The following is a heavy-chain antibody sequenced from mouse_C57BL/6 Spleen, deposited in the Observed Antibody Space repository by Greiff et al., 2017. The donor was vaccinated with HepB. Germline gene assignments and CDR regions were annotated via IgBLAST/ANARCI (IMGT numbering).Heavy chain of an antibody. Sequence: QVQLQQPGAELVKPGASVKLSCKASGYTFTSYWMHWVKQRPGQGLEWIGMIHPNSGSTNYNEKFKSKATLTVDNSSSTAYMQLSSLTSEDSAVYYCARSYYDAMDYWGQGTSVTVSS. CDR3: ARSYYDAMDY. J-gene: IGHJ4*01. D-gene: IGHD2-10*01. CDR2: IHPNSGST. CDR1: GYTFTSYW. V-gene: IGHV1-64*01.